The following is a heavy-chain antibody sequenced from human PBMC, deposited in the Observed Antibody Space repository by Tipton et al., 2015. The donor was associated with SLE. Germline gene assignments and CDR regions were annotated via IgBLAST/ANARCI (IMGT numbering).Heavy chain of an antibody. CDR3: ARKGAVAEVYYYGMDV. CDR2: IDPSDSYT. J-gene: IGHJ6*02. D-gene: IGHD6-19*01. V-gene: IGHV5-10-1*01. Sequence: VQLVQSGAEVKKPGESLKISCKGSGYSFTSYWIGWVRQMPGKGLEWMGRIDPSDSYTNYSPSFQGHVTISADKSISTAYLQWSSLKASDTAMYYCARKGAVAEVYYYGMDVWGQGTTVTVSS. CDR1: GYSFTSYW.